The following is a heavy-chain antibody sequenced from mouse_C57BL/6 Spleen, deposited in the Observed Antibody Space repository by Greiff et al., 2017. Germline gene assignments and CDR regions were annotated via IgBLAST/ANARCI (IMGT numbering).Heavy chain of an antibody. CDR1: GYAFTNYL. V-gene: IGHV1-54*01. CDR2: INPGSGGT. CDR3: ARSGAFIPPFAY. Sequence: QVQLQQSGAELVRPGTSVKVSCKASGYAFTNYLIEWVKQRPGQGLEWIGVINPGSGGTNYNEKFKGKATLTADKSSSTAYMQLSSLTSEDSAVYFCARSGAFIPPFAYWGQGTLVTVSA. J-gene: IGHJ3*01. D-gene: IGHD1-1*01.